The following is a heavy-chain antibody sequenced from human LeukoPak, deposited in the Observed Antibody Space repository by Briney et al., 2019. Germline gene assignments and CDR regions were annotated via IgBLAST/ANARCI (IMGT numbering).Heavy chain of an antibody. CDR1: GVSTSDSY. CDR3: ARGKAGP. CDR2: VYYSGST. J-gene: IGHJ5*02. V-gene: IGHV4-59*08. Sequence: SETLSLTCTVSGVSTSDSYWSWIRQPPGKGLEWIGYVYYSGSTNYNPSLKSRVTILIDTSNNQFSLRLSSVTAADTAVYYCARGKAGPWGQGTLVTVSS.